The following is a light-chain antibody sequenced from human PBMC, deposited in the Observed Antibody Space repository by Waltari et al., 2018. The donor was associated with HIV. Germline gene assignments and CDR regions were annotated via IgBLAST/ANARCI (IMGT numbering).Light chain of an antibody. CDR2: AAS. J-gene: IGKJ3*01. CDR1: QTISTY. Sequence: DIQMTQSPSSLSASLGDRIIITCRASQTISTYVNWYQHKPGRAPNLLIYAASSLHSGVPSRFRGSVSGTDFTLTINSLQAEDFATYYCQQSYSGLTFGPGTKVD. CDR3: QQSYSGLT. V-gene: IGKV1-39*01.